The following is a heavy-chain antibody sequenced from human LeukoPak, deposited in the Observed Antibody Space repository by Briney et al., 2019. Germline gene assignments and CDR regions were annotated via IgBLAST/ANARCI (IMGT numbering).Heavy chain of an antibody. Sequence: VASVKVSCKASGYTFTSYYIHWVRQAPGQGLEWMGWINPNSGGTQYSQKFQGRVTLTRDTSITTGYMELSGLTSDDTAVYYCASLSYYDLSGYFYWGQGTLVTVSS. CDR1: GYTFTSYY. V-gene: IGHV1-2*02. CDR3: ASLSYYDLSGYFY. J-gene: IGHJ4*02. D-gene: IGHD3-22*01. CDR2: INPNSGGT.